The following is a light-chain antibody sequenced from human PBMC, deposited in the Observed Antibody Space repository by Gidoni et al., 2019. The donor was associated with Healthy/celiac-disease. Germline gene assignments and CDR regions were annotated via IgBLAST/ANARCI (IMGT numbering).Light chain of an antibody. Sequence: IVRTQSPDSLDVSRGARATINCKSSQSVLYSSNNKNYLAWYQQKPGQHPKLLIYWAATRESGVPDRFSGSGSGTDFTLTISSLQAEDVAVYYCQQYYSTPCTFGQGTKVEIK. CDR1: QSVLYSSNNKNY. CDR3: QQYYSTPCT. V-gene: IGKV4-1*01. J-gene: IGKJ1*01. CDR2: WAA.